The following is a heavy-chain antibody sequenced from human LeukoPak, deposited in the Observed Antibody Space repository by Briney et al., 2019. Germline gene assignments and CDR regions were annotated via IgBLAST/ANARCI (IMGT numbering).Heavy chain of an antibody. CDR2: IIPIFGTA. V-gene: IGHV1-69*06. D-gene: IGHD3-10*01. J-gene: IGHJ4*02. CDR1: GGTFSSYA. CDR3: AKVAKYYYGPETYFFFEN. Sequence: GASVKVSCKASGGTFSSYAISWVRQAPGQGLEWMGGIIPIFGTANYAQKFQGRVTITADKSTSTAYMELSSLRSEDTAVYYCAKVAKYYYGPETYFFFENWGQGTLVTVSS.